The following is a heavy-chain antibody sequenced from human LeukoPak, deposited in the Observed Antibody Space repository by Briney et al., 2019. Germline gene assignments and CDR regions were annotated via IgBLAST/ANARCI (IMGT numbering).Heavy chain of an antibody. D-gene: IGHD1-14*01. Sequence: GGSLRLSCAASGFTFSSYAMSWVRQAPGKGLEWVSSISSSSSYIYYADSVKGRFTISRDNAKNSLYLQMNSLRAEDTAVYYCAKEYNGAPRDYWGQGTLVTVSS. CDR1: GFTFSSYA. V-gene: IGHV3-21*01. CDR3: AKEYNGAPRDY. J-gene: IGHJ4*02. CDR2: ISSSSSYI.